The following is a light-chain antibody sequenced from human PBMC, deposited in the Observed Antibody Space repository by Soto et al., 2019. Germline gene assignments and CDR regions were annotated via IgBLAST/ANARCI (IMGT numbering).Light chain of an antibody. J-gene: IGKJ1*01. Sequence: DIQMTQSPSTLSASVGDRVTITCRASQSISSWLAWYQQKPGKAPKLLIYDASSLGSGVPSRFSGSGSGTEFTLTISSLQPGDFATYYCQQYNSYSPWTFGQGTKVDIK. CDR3: QQYNSYSPWT. CDR1: QSISSW. V-gene: IGKV1-5*01. CDR2: DAS.